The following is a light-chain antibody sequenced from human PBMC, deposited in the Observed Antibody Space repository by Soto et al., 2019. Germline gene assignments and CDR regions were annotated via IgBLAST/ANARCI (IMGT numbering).Light chain of an antibody. CDR1: SGHSTYA. V-gene: IGLV4-69*01. Sequence: QLVLTQSPSASASLGASVKLTCTLSSGHSTYAIAWHQQQPEKGPRYLMKVNRDGSHSKGDGIPDRFSGSSSGAERYLTISSLQSEDEADYYCQTWGTGIPYVFGTGTKLTVL. CDR2: VNRDGSH. CDR3: QTWGTGIPYV. J-gene: IGLJ1*01.